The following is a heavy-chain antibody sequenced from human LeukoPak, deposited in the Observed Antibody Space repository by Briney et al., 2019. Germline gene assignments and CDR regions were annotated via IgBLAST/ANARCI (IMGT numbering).Heavy chain of an antibody. CDR1: GFTFSSYA. D-gene: IGHD6-13*01. CDR2: INWNGGST. J-gene: IGHJ4*02. Sequence: GGSLRLSCAASGFTFSSYAMSWVRQAPGKGLEWVSGINWNGGSTGYADSVKGRFTISRDNAKNSLYLQMNSLRAEDTALYYCARDPPGIAAAGSDYWGQGTLVTVSS. V-gene: IGHV3-20*04. CDR3: ARDPPGIAAAGSDY.